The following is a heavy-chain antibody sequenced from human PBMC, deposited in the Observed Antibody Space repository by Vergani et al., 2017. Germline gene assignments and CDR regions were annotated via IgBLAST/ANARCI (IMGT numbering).Heavy chain of an antibody. CDR1: GYTFTGYY. V-gene: IGHV1-2*02. J-gene: IGHJ6*02. CDR3: ARDPGGSGYIGGMDV. CDR2: INPNSGGT. Sequence: VQLVQSGAEVTTPGASVKVSCKASGYTFTGYYMHWVRQAPGQGPEWMGWINPNSGGTNYAQKFQGRVTMTRDTSISTAYMELSRLRSDDTAVYYCARDPGGSGYIGGMDVWGQGTTVTVSS. D-gene: IGHD3-3*01.